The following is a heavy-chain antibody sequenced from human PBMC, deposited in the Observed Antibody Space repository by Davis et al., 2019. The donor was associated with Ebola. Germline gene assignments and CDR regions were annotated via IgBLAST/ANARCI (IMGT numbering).Heavy chain of an antibody. CDR1: GFTLSRYG. CDR2: ISFDGYNK. Sequence: GSLKISCAASGFTLSRYGMHWVRQAPGKGLEWVAVISFDGYNKYYSDSAKGRFTVSRDSSKNTLYLQMNSLKPDDTAVYFCAKEPHTTGWPYYFDFWGQGTLVTVSS. J-gene: IGHJ4*02. D-gene: IGHD6-19*01. V-gene: IGHV3-30*18. CDR3: AKEPHTTGWPYYFDF.